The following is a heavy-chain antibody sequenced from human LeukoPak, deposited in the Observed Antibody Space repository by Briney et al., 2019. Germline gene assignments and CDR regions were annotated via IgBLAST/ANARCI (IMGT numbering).Heavy chain of an antibody. CDR3: ARVGASYSSGWYGVGY. CDR2: IYTSGST. J-gene: IGHJ4*02. CDR1: GGSISSYY. D-gene: IGHD6-19*01. Sequence: PSETLSLTCTVSGGSISSYYWSWIRQPPGKGLEWIGYIYTSGSTNYNPSLKSRVTISVDTSKNQFSLKLSSVTAADTAVYYCARVGASYSSGWYGVGYWGQGTLVSVSS. V-gene: IGHV4-4*09.